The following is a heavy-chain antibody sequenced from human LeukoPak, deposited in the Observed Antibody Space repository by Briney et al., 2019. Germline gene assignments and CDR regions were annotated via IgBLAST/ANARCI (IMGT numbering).Heavy chain of an antibody. Sequence: HSGGSLRLSCTASGFTFGDYGVSWVRQAPGKGLEWVGLIRSKASGGTTEYAASVKGRFSISRDDSKSIAYLQMNSLKTEDTAVYYCSTTGTIPQSHWGQGTLVTVPS. CDR3: STTGTIPQSH. D-gene: IGHD4-17*01. CDR1: GFTFGDYG. V-gene: IGHV3-49*04. CDR2: IRSKASGGTT. J-gene: IGHJ4*02.